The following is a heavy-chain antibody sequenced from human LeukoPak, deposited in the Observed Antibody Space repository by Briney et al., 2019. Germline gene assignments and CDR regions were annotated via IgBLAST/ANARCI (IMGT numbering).Heavy chain of an antibody. V-gene: IGHV4-34*01. Sequence: PSETLSLTCAVYGGSFSGYYWSWIRQPPGKGLEWIGEINHSGSTNYNPSLKSRVTISVDTSKNQFSLKLSSVTAADTAVYYCARAHVLRYFDSIWYFDLWGRGTLVTVSS. D-gene: IGHD3-9*01. J-gene: IGHJ2*01. CDR3: ARAHVLRYFDSIWYFDL. CDR2: INHSGST. CDR1: GGSFSGYY.